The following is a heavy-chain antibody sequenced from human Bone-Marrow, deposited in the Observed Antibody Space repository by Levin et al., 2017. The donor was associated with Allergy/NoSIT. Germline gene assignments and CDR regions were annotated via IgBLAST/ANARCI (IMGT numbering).Heavy chain of an antibody. D-gene: IGHD2-8*01. V-gene: IGHV3-23*01. CDR2: ISDNSYTR. CDR3: AKDPPAVLGWYFDI. Sequence: GESLKISCAASGFTFSRYAMSWVRQAPGKGPEWVSFISDNSYTRHYADSVKGRFTISRDNSKNMLYLQMNGLRAEDTAIYYCAKDPPAVLGWYFDIWGRGTLVVVSS. CDR1: GFTFSRYA. J-gene: IGHJ2*01.